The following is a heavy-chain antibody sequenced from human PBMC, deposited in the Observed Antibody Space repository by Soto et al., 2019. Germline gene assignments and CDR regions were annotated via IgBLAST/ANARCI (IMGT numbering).Heavy chain of an antibody. CDR1: GGSVSSCSYY. D-gene: IGHD1-7*01. V-gene: IGHV4-61*01. CDR3: ARENRNYDYRAY. Sequence: QVQLQESGPGLVKPSETLSLTCTVSGGSVSSCSYYWSWIRQPPGTGLEWIGYIYYSGSTNYNPSLKSRVTISVDTSKNQFSLKLSSVTAADTAVYYCARENRNYDYRAYWGQGTLVTVSS. J-gene: IGHJ4*02. CDR2: IYYSGST.